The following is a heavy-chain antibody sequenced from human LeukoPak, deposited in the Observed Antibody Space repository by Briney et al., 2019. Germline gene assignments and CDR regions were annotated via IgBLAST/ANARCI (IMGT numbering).Heavy chain of an antibody. CDR3: ASLWFGELSYFDY. Sequence: GASVKVSCKASGGTFSSYTISWVRQAPGQGLEWMGWINPNSGGTNYAQKFQGRVTMTRDTSISTAYMELSRLRSDDTAVYYCASLWFGELSYFDYWGQGTLVTVSS. D-gene: IGHD3-10*01. V-gene: IGHV1-2*02. J-gene: IGHJ4*02. CDR2: INPNSGGT. CDR1: GGTFSSYT.